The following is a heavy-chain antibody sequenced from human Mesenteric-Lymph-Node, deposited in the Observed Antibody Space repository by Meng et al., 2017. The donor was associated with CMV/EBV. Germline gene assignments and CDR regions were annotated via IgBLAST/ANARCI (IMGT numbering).Heavy chain of an antibody. V-gene: IGHV4-59*12. J-gene: IGHJ4*02. D-gene: IGHD6-6*01. Sequence: ESLKISCTVSGGSISSYYWSWIRQPPGKGLEWIGYIYYSGSTNYNPSLKSRVTISVDTSKNQFSLKLSSVTAADTAVYYCARGTRYSSSPDYWGQGTLVTVSS. CDR3: ARGTRYSSSPDY. CDR1: GGSISSYY. CDR2: IYYSGST.